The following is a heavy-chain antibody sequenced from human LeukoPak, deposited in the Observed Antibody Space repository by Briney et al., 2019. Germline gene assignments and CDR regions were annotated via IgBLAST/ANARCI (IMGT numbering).Heavy chain of an antibody. CDR3: ARGXGPXXXFQGYAFDI. J-gene: IGHJ3*02. Sequence: ASVKVSCKASGYTFTGYYMHWVRQAPGQGLEWMGWINPNSGGTNYAQKFQGRVTMTRDTSISTAYMELSRLRSDDMAVYYCARGXGPXXXFQGYAFDIWGQGTMVTVSS. V-gene: IGHV1-2*02. CDR2: INPNSGGT. CDR1: GYTFTGYY.